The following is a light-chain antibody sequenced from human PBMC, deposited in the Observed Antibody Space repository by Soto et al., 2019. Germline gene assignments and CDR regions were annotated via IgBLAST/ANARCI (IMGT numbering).Light chain of an antibody. Sequence: DIQMAQSPSTLSASAGDRVTITCRASQSIDSWLAWFQQKPGKAPKVLISKASTLESGVPSRFSGSASGTEFTLTISSLQTEDFATYYCQHYDANSPLTFGQGTKVEIK. CDR1: QSIDSW. V-gene: IGKV1-5*03. CDR2: KAS. CDR3: QHYDANSPLT. J-gene: IGKJ1*01.